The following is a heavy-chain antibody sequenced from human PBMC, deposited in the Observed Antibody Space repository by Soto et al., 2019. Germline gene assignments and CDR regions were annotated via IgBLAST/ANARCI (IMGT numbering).Heavy chain of an antibody. CDR1: GGSIISASYS. D-gene: IGHD6-6*01. CDR2: IYSIGST. J-gene: IGHJ5*02. CDR3: PREDAARIERWFDA. V-gene: IGHV4-31*11. Sequence: PSETLSLTCAVSGGSIISASYSWNWIRHSPGRGLEWIGHIYSIGSTYYNPSLKSRVSISVDTSNNQFSLKLTSVTAADTAVYFCPREDAARIERWFDAWGPGILLTVSS.